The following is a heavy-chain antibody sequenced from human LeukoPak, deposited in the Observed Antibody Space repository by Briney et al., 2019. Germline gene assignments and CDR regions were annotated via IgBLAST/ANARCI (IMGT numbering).Heavy chain of an antibody. CDR2: IRPDGSET. CDR3: AKDSDWSFDI. J-gene: IGHJ3*02. Sequence: GGSLRLSCAASGFTFSRHWMRWARQAPGKGLEWVADIRPDGSETKYVESVKGRFTISRDNAKYSLFLQMNSLRVEDTAVHHCAKDSDWSFDIWGQGTMVTVSS. D-gene: IGHD3-9*01. V-gene: IGHV3-7*01. CDR1: GFTFSRHW.